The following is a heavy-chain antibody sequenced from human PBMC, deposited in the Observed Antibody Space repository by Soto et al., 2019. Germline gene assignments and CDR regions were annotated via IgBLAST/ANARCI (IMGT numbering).Heavy chain of an antibody. CDR2: ISGSGGST. V-gene: IGHV3-23*01. CDR1: GFTFSSYA. CDR3: AKAYYGSGSYYIDY. J-gene: IGHJ4*02. D-gene: IGHD3-10*01. Sequence: SLRLSCAASGFTFSSYAMSWVRQAPGKGLEWVSAISGSGGSTYYADSVKGRFTISRDNSKNTLYLQMNSLRAEDTAVYYCAKAYYGSGSYYIDYWGQGTLVTVSS.